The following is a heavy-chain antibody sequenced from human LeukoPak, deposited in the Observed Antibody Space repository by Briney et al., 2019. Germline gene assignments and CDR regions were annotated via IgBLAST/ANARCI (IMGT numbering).Heavy chain of an antibody. CDR3: ARTAAAAGTPFDY. J-gene: IGHJ4*02. Sequence: SETLSLTCTVSGGSISSSSYYWGWIRQPPGKGLEWIGSIYYSGSTYYNPSLKSRVTISVDTSKNQFSLKLSSVTAADTAVYYCARTAAAAGTPFDYWGQGTLVTVSS. CDR2: IYYSGST. CDR1: GGSISSSSYY. D-gene: IGHD6-13*01. V-gene: IGHV4-39*07.